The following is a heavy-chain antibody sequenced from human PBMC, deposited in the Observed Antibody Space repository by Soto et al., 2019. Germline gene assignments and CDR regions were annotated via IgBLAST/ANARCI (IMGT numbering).Heavy chain of an antibody. CDR3: ARTLVGATPADY. V-gene: IGHV1-3*01. D-gene: IGHD1-26*01. J-gene: IGHJ4*02. CDR2: INAGNGNT. Sequence: ASVKVSCKASGYTFTSYAMHWVRQAPGQRLEWMGWINAGNGNTKYSQKFQGRVTITRDTSASTAYMELSSLRSEDTAVYYCARTLVGATPADYWGQGTLVTVSS. CDR1: GYTFTSYA.